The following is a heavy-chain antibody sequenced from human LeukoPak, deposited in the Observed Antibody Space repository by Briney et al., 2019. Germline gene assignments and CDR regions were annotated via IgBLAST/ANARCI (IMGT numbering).Heavy chain of an antibody. Sequence: SETLSLTCTVSGGSISSYYWSWIRQPPGRGLEWIGYIYSSGSTNYNPSLKSRITISVDTSKNQFSLKLSSVTAADTAVYYCARFAYCGGHCWYYFDYWGQGSLVTVSS. CDR2: IYSSGST. J-gene: IGHJ4*02. CDR1: GGSISSYY. D-gene: IGHD2-21*02. CDR3: ARFAYCGGHCWYYFDY. V-gene: IGHV4-59*01.